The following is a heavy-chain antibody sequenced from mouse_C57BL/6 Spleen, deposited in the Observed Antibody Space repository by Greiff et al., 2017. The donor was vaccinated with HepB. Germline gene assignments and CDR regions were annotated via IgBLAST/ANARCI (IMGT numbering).Heavy chain of an antibody. V-gene: IGHV1-55*01. D-gene: IGHD1-1*01. Sequence: QVQLQQPGAELVKPGASVKMSCKASGYTFTSYWITWVKQRPGQGLEWIGDIYPGSGSTNYNEKFKSKATRTVDTSSRTAYMQLSSLTSEDSAVYYCARTDYYASVWGQGTTLTVAS. J-gene: IGHJ2*01. CDR1: GYTFTSYW. CDR3: ARTDYYASV. CDR2: IYPGSGST.